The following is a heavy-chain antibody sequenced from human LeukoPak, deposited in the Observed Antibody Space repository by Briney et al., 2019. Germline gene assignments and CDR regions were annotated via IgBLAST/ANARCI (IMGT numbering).Heavy chain of an antibody. Sequence: GSLRLSCAASGFTFSSYWMHWVRQAPGKGLVWVSRINSDGSSTSYADSVKGRFTISRDNAKNTLYLQMNSLRAEDTAVYYCARGYYDSSGYSSDAFDIWGQGTMVTVSS. CDR3: ARGYYDSSGYSSDAFDI. D-gene: IGHD3-22*01. V-gene: IGHV3-74*01. J-gene: IGHJ3*02. CDR1: GFTFSSYW. CDR2: INSDGSST.